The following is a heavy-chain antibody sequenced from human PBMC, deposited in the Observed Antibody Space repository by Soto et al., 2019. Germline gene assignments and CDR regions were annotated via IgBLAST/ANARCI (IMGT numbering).Heavy chain of an antibody. CDR3: ARDQSPSPGIAAAGTGSQDY. CDR1: GFTFSSYS. Sequence: GGSLRLSCAASGFTFSSYSMNWVRQAPGKGLEWVSSISSSSSYIYYADSVKGRFTISRDNAKNSLYLQMNSLRAEDTAVYYCARDQSPSPGIAAAGTGSQDYWGQGTLVTVSS. V-gene: IGHV3-21*01. D-gene: IGHD6-13*01. CDR2: ISSSSSYI. J-gene: IGHJ4*02.